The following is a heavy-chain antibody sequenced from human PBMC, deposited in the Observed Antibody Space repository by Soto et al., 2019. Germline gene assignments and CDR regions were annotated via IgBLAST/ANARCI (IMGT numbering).Heavy chain of an antibody. CDR3: TTVDYSDTIGYYSLDY. D-gene: IGHD3-22*01. Sequence: EVQLVESGGGLVEPGGSLRLSCAASGFTFSDAWMSWVRQAPGKGLEWVGHIKSKTDRETADYAAPVKGRFSISRDDSKNTVYLQMNTLKNEDTAVYYCTTVDYSDTIGYYSLDYWGRGTLVTVSS. CDR2: IKSKTDRETA. V-gene: IGHV3-15*01. CDR1: GFTFSDAW. J-gene: IGHJ4*02.